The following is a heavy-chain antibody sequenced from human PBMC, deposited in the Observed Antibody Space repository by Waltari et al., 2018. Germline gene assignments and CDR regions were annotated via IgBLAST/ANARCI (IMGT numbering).Heavy chain of an antibody. V-gene: IGHV4-34*01. D-gene: IGHD3-22*01. CDR2: INHSGSA. CDR3: ARGTGGSSTYYFAGMDV. CDR1: VGSFSAYH. J-gene: IGHJ6*02. Sequence: VQLQQWGAGLLTPSETLSLTCAVFVGSFSAYHWSWIRQSPGKGLEWIGEINHSGSAIYNPSLKSRVTISLDTSKRQVSLRLSSVTAADTAVYFCARGTGGSSTYYFAGMDVWGQGTTVTVSS.